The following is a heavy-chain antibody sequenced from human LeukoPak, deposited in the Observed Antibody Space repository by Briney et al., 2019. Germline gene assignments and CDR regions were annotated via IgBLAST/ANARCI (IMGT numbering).Heavy chain of an antibody. V-gene: IGHV4-4*07. Sequence: PLETLSLTCTVSGGSISSYYWNWIRQPAGKGLEWIGRLYTSGSTDYSPSLKSRVTMSGDTSKNQFSLKLSSVTAADTAVYYCARDWSSGWPGDAFEIWGQGTMVTVSS. D-gene: IGHD6-19*01. J-gene: IGHJ3*02. CDR3: ARDWSSGWPGDAFEI. CDR1: GGSISSYY. CDR2: LYTSGST.